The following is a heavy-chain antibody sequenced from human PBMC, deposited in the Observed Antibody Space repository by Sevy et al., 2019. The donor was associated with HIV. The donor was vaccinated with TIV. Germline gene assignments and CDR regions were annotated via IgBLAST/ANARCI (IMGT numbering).Heavy chain of an antibody. D-gene: IGHD3-10*01. Sequence: EGSLRLSCAASGFTFDDYTMHWVRQAPGKGLEWVSLISWDGGSTYYADSVKGRFTISRDNSKNSLYLQMNSLRTEDTALYYCAKDIRGYYGSGSYPPYGMDVWGQGTTVTVSS. CDR2: ISWDGGST. CDR1: GFTFDDYT. CDR3: AKDIRGYYGSGSYPPYGMDV. J-gene: IGHJ6*02. V-gene: IGHV3-43*01.